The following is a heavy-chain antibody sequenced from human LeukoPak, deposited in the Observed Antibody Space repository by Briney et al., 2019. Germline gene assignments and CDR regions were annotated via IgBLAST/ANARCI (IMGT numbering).Heavy chain of an antibody. CDR3: ARSGSGYDPSAFDI. D-gene: IGHD5-12*01. CDR2: ISAGGGST. J-gene: IGHJ3*02. Sequence: TGGSLRLSCAASGLTFSDYSMTWVRQAPGKGLFWVSGISAGGGSTYYADSVKGRFTISRDNSKNTLYLQMNSLRAEDTAVYYCARSGSGYDPSAFDIWGQGTMVTVSS. CDR1: GLTFSDYS. V-gene: IGHV3-23*01.